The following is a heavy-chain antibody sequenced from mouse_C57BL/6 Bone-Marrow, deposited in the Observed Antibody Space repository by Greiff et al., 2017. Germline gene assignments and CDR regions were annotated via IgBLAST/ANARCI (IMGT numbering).Heavy chain of an antibody. CDR1: GYTFTSYW. CDR2: IDPSDSET. V-gene: IGHV1-52*01. J-gene: IGHJ1*03. D-gene: IGHD1-1*01. CDR3: ARCEYYYGSSYWYFDV. Sequence: QVQLQQPGAELVRPGSSVKLSCKASGYTFTSYWMHWVKQRPIQGLEWIGNIDPSDSETHYNQKFKDKATLTVDKSSSTAYMQLSSLTSEDSAVYYCARCEYYYGSSYWYFDVWGTGTTVTVSS.